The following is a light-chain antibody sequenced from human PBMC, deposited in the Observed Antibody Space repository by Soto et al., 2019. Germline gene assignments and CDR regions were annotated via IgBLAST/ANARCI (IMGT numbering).Light chain of an antibody. CDR1: QTINNW. CDR3: QQYNTFST. V-gene: IGKV1-5*01. Sequence: DIQMTQSPSALSASVGDRVTIACRASQTINNWLAWYQQKPGKAPKLLIYHVPTLESGVPSRFSGSGSGTEFTLTISSLQPDDFATYYCQQYNTFSTFGQGTKVDI. CDR2: HVP. J-gene: IGKJ1*01.